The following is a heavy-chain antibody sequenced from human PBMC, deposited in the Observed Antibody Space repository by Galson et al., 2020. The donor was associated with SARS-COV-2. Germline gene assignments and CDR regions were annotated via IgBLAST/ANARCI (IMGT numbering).Heavy chain of an antibody. CDR1: GFTVSSNY. J-gene: IGHJ4*02. CDR3: ARDQVPGAAASVA. V-gene: IGHV3-66*01. D-gene: IGHD6-13*01. Sequence: TGGSLRLSCEASGFTVSSNYMSWVRQAPGKGLEWVSVIYSGGSTYYADSVKGRFTISRDNSKNTLYLQMNSLRAEDTAVYYCARDQVPGAAASVAWGQGTLVTGSS. CDR2: IYSGGST.